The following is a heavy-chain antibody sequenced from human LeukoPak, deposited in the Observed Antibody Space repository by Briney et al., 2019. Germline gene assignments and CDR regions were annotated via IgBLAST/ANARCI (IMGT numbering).Heavy chain of an antibody. CDR3: ARADITMTHDAFDI. Sequence: GGSLRLSCAASGFSFSSYSMNWVRQAPGKGLEWVSYIRSSSSTLYYADSVKGRFTISRDNAKNSLYLQMNSLRAEDTAVYYCARADITMTHDAFDIWGQGTMVTVSS. J-gene: IGHJ3*02. CDR2: IRSSSSTL. CDR1: GFSFSSYS. D-gene: IGHD3-22*01. V-gene: IGHV3-48*01.